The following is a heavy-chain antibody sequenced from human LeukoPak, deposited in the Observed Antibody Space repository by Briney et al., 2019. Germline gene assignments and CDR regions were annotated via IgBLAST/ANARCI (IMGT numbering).Heavy chain of an antibody. D-gene: IGHD4-17*01. J-gene: IGHJ4*02. CDR2: ISYDGSNK. CDR3: AKDSEPDYGDYGYFDY. V-gene: IGHV3-30*18. Sequence: GGSLRLSCAAAGCTFSSDGMHWVRQAPGKGLEWVAVISYDGSNKYYADSVKGRFTISRDNSKNTLYLQMNSLRAEDTAVYYCAKDSEPDYGDYGYFDYWGQGTLVTVSS. CDR1: GCTFSSDG.